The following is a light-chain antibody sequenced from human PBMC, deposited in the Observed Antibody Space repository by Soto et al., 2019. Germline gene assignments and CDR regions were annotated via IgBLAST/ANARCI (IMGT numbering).Light chain of an antibody. CDR1: QDITIS. V-gene: IGKV1-16*02. J-gene: IGKJ2*01. CDR3: QLYNKYPHT. CDR2: AAS. Sequence: DIQMTQSPCSLSASVGDRVTITCRASQDITISLAWFQQRPGSAPRALIYAASNLQPGVPSKVSGSGSGTHFTLTINNLQPEDFGTYYCQLYNKYPHTFGQGTNLEIK.